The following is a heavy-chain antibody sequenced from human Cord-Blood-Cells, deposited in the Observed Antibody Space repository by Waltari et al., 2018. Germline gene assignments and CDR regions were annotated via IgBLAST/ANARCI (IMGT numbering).Heavy chain of an antibody. CDR2: INHSGSN. Sequence: QVQLQQWGAGLLKPSETLSLNCAVYGRSFRGYYWSCIRQPPGKGLGWTGEINHSGSNNYDPSVKSRVTISVNTSKNQFSLKLSSVTAEDTAVYYCARGRASGNYVDYWGQGTLVTVSS. D-gene: IGHD3-10*01. J-gene: IGHJ4*02. V-gene: IGHV4-34*01. CDR3: ARGRASGNYVDY. CDR1: GRSFRGYY.